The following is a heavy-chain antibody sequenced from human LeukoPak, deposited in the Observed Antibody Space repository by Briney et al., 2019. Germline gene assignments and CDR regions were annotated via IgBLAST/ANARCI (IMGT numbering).Heavy chain of an antibody. Sequence: SETLSLTCAVSGGSISRYYWSWIRQPAGKGLEWIGRIYTSGSTNYNPSLKSRVTMSVDTSKNKFSLKLTSVTAADTAVYYCARELSSPTASVYFHPFDYWGQGTLVTVSS. V-gene: IGHV4-4*07. CDR1: GGSISRYY. J-gene: IGHJ4*02. CDR3: ARELSSPTASVYFHPFDY. D-gene: IGHD2/OR15-2a*01. CDR2: IYTSGST.